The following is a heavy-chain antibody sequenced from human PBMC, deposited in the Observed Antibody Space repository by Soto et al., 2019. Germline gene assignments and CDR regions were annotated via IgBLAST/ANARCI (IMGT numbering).Heavy chain of an antibody. CDR1: GFTFSSYS. Sequence: EVQLVESGGGLVQPGGSLRLSCAASGFTFSSYSMNWVRQAPGKGLEWVSYISSSSSTIYYADSVKGRFTISRDNAKNSLYLQMNSLRAEDTAVYYCARVSVLCLAPAGDYWGQGTLVTVSS. CDR3: ARVSVLCLAPAGDY. V-gene: IGHV3-48*01. CDR2: ISSSSSTI. J-gene: IGHJ4*02. D-gene: IGHD2-2*01.